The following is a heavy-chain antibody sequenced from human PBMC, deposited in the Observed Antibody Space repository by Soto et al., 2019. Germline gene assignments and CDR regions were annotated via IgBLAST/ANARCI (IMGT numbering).Heavy chain of an antibody. CDR3: ARGLGTTGYYYGLDF. CDR2: IYSGGST. J-gene: IGHJ4*02. CDR1: GFTVNNNY. D-gene: IGHD3-22*01. V-gene: IGHV3-66*01. Sequence: EVQLVESGGGLVQPGGSLRLSCAASGFTVNNNYMSWVRQDPGKGLEWVSIIYSGGSTYYADSVKGRCSTSRDISKNMLFLQMNSLRAEDTAVYYCARGLGTTGYYYGLDFWGQGTLVTVSS.